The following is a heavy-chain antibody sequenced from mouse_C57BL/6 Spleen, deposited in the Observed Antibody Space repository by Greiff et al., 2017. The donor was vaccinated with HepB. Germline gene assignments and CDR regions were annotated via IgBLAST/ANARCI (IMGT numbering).Heavy chain of an antibody. D-gene: IGHD2-1*01. V-gene: IGHV1-64*01. Sequence: QVQLQQPGAELVKPGASVKLSCKASGYTFTSYWLPWVKQRPGQGLEWIGMIHPNSGSTNYNEKFKSKATLTVDKSSSTAYMQLSSLTSEDSAVYYCARGGIYYGNYVGYFDVWGTGTTVTVSS. CDR2: IHPNSGST. J-gene: IGHJ1*03. CDR1: GYTFTSYW. CDR3: ARGGIYYGNYVGYFDV.